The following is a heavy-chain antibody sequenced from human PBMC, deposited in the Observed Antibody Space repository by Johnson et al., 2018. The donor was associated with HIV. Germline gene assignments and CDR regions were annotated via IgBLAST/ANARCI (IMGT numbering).Heavy chain of an antibody. CDR2: INQAGSDK. CDR1: GFAFTTYY. D-gene: IGHD2-2*01. Sequence: VQLVESGGGLVQPGGSLRLSCAASGFAFTTYYMGWVRQAPGKGLEWVAKINQAGSDKLYVDSVKGRFTISRDNAKNSLYLQMNSLRAEDTALYYCARDPSWNACDIWGQGTMVTVSS. J-gene: IGHJ3*02. CDR3: ARDPSWNACDI. V-gene: IGHV3-7*05.